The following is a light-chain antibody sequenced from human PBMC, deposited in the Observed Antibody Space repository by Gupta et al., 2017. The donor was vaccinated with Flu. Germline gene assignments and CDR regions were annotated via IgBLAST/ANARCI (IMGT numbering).Light chain of an antibody. Sequence: VTISCTGSNSNIGAGDDVHWYQQHPGTAPKLLIYGNTNRPSGVPDRFSGSKSGTSASLAITGLQAEDEADYYCQSYDTSRGAYVFGAGTKVTVL. J-gene: IGLJ1*01. CDR2: GNT. CDR3: QSYDTSRGAYV. V-gene: IGLV1-40*01. CDR1: NSNIGAGDD.